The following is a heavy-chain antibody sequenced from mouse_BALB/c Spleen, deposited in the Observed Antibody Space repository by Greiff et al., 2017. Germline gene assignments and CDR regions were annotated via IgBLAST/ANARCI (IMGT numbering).Heavy chain of an antibody. J-gene: IGHJ4*01. V-gene: IGHV14-3*02. D-gene: IGHD2-14*01. CDR1: GFNIKDTY. Sequence: VQLQQSGAELVKPGASVKLSCTASGFNIKDTYMHWVQQRPEQGLEWIGRIDPANGNTKYDPKFQGKATITADTSSNTAYLQLSSLTSEDTAVYYCARSRYRYDEEYYYAMDYWGQGTSVTVSS. CDR3: ARSRYRYDEEYYYAMDY. CDR2: IDPANGNT.